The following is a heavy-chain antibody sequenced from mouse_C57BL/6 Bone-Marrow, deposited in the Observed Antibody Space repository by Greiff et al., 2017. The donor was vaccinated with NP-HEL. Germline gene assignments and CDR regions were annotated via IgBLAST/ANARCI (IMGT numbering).Heavy chain of an antibody. CDR2: ISYSGST. CDR1: GYSITSGYD. Sequence: EVKLLESGPGMVKPSQSLSLTCTVTGYSITSGYDWHWIRHFPGNKLEWMGYISYSGSTNYNPSLKSRISITHDTSKNHFFLKLNSVTTEDTATYYCARADWVLYYFDYWGQGTTLTVSS. CDR3: ARADWVLYYFDY. J-gene: IGHJ2*01. V-gene: IGHV3-1*01.